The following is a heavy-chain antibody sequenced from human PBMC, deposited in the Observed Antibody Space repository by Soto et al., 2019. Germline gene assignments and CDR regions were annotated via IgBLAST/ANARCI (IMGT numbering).Heavy chain of an antibody. CDR1: GFTFSSYS. D-gene: IGHD3-9*01. CDR3: ARDGRYFDWLSTRYYYGMDV. J-gene: IGHJ6*02. CDR2: ISSSSSTI. V-gene: IGHV3-48*01. Sequence: GGSLRLSCAASGFTFSSYSMNWVRQAPGKGLEWVSYISSSSSTIYYADSVKGRFTISRDNAKNSLYLQMNSLRAEDTAVYYCARDGRYFDWLSTRYYYGMDVWGQGPTVTVSS.